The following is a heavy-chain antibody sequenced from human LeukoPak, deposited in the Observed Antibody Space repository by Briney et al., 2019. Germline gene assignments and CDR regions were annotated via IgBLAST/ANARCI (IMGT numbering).Heavy chain of an antibody. V-gene: IGHV3-74*01. J-gene: IGHJ4*02. Sequence: GGSLRLSCAASAFTFSSYWMHWVRQAPGKGLVWVSRINSDESSTSYADSVKGRFTISRDNAKNTLYLQMNSLRAEDTAVYYCAREGGIAASGTLRYWGQGTLVTVSS. CDR3: AREGGIAASGTLRY. CDR2: INSDESST. CDR1: AFTFSSYW. D-gene: IGHD6-13*01.